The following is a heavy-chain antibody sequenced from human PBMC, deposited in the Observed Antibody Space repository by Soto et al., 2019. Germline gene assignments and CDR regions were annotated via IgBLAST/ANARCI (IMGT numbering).Heavy chain of an antibody. D-gene: IGHD2-21*02. CDR1: GFSFDDFV. V-gene: IGHV3-9*01. J-gene: IGHJ4*02. Sequence: GGSLRLSCVASGFSFDDFVMNWVRQRPGKGLEWVSSVSWNSGAKLYADSVKGRFAISRDSAKKSVYLQMNSLRPDDTAFYYCAKGVATAVPALDSWGQGTLVTVSS. CDR2: VSWNSGAK. CDR3: AKGVATAVPALDS.